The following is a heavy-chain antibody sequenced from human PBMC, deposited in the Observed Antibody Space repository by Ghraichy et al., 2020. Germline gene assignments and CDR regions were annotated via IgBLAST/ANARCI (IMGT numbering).Heavy chain of an antibody. Sequence: SQTLSLTCAVYGGSFSGYYWSWIRQPPGKGLEWIGEINHSGSTNYNPSLKSRVTISVDTSKNQFSLKLSSVTAADTAVYYCARGRSYYGQLYYFDYWGQGTLVTVSS. J-gene: IGHJ4*02. CDR1: GGSFSGYY. V-gene: IGHV4-34*01. CDR3: ARGRSYYGQLYYFDY. D-gene: IGHD1-26*01. CDR2: INHSGST.